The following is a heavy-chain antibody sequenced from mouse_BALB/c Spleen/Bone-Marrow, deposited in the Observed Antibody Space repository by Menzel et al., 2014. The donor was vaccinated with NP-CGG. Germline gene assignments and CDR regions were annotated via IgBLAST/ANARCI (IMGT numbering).Heavy chain of an antibody. D-gene: IGHD1-1*02. CDR3: ARDGNYAMDY. J-gene: IGHJ4*01. Sequence: EVQLQQSGPGLVKPSQTVSLTCTVTGISITTGNYRWSWIRQFPGNKLEWIGYIYYSGTITYNPSLTSRTTITRDTSRNQFFLEMNSLTAEDTATYYCARDGNYAMDYWGQGTSVTVSS. CDR2: IYYSGTI. CDR1: GISITTGNYR. V-gene: IGHV3-5*02.